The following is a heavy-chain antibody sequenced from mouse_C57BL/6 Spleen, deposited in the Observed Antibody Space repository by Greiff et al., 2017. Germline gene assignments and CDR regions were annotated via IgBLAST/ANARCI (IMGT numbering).Heavy chain of an antibody. D-gene: IGHD1-1*01. V-gene: IGHV1-54*01. CDR2: INPGSGGT. CDR1: GYAFTNYL. Sequence: QVQLQQSGAELVRPGTSVKVSCKASGYAFTNYLIEWVKQRPGQGLEWIGVINPGSGGTNYNEKFKGKATLTADKSSSTAYMQLSSLTSEDSAVYFCASRLITTVGAGLDYWGQGTTLTVSS. CDR3: ASRLITTVGAGLDY. J-gene: IGHJ2*01.